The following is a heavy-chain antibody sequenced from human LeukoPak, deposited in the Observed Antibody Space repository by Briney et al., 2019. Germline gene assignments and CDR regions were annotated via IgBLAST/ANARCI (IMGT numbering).Heavy chain of an antibody. D-gene: IGHD6-13*01. V-gene: IGHV4-39*07. Sequence: SETLSLTCTVSGGSITSSSYYWGWIRQPPGKGLECIESIFYSGSTYGNPSLKSQVTISVDTSKTQFSMKLSSVTAADTAVYYCARENIAAAGTLYWFDPWGQGTLVTVSS. CDR3: ARENIAAAGTLYWFDP. CDR1: GGSITSSSYY. J-gene: IGHJ5*02. CDR2: IFYSGST.